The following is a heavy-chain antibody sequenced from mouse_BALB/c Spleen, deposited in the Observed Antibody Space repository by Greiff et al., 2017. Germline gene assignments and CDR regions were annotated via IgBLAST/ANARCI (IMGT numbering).Heavy chain of an antibody. V-gene: IGHV1S81*02. CDR2: INPSNGRT. CDR1: GYTFTSYW. Sequence: QVQLQQPGAELVKPGASVKLSCKASGYTFTSYWMHWVKQRPGQGLEWIGEINPSNGRTNYNEKFKSKATLTVDKSSSTAYMQLSSLTSEDSAVYYCARSPYDCYYYYAMDYWGQGTSVTVSS. J-gene: IGHJ4*01. D-gene: IGHD2-3*01. CDR3: ARSPYDCYYYYAMDY.